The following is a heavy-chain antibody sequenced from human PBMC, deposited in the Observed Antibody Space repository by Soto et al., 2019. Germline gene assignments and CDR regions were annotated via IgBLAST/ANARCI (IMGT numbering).Heavy chain of an antibody. V-gene: IGHV4-31*03. CDR1: GGSISSGGYY. CDR3: ARDKLPGLFAY. CDR2: IYCSGST. Sequence: SETLSLTCTVSGGSISSGGYYWSWIRQHPGKGLEWIGYIYCSGSTYYNPSLKSRVTISVDTSKNQFSLKLSSVTAADTAVYYWARDKLPGLFAYWAQGTLVPVSS. J-gene: IGHJ4*02.